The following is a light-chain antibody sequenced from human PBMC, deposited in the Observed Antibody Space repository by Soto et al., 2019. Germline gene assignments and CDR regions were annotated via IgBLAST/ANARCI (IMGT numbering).Light chain of an antibody. CDR2: GAS. CDR3: RQYHNWPRT. J-gene: IGKJ1*01. CDR1: QSVSSN. Sequence: EIVMTQSPATLSVSPGERATLSCRASQSVSSNLAWYQQKPGQAPRLLIYGASTRATGIPARFSGSGSGTEFTLTISSLQSEDIAVYYCRQYHNWPRTFGQGT. V-gene: IGKV3-15*01.